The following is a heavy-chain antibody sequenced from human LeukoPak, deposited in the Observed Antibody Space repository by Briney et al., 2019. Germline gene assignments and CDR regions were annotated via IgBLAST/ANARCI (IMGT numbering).Heavy chain of an antibody. CDR1: GFAFSSYA. CDR2: ISGSGGST. J-gene: IGHJ6*02. V-gene: IGHV3-23*01. D-gene: IGHD4-17*01. CDR3: AKDLAGVTVTTSNYYGMDV. Sequence: GGSLRLSCAASGFAFSSYAMSWVRQAPGKGLEWVSAISGSGGSTYYADSVKGRFTISRDNSKNTLYLQMNSLRAEDTAVYYCAKDLAGVTVTTSNYYGMDVWGQGTTVTVSS.